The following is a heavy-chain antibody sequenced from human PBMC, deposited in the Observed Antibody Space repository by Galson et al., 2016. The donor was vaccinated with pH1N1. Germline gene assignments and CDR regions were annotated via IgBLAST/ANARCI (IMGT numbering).Heavy chain of an antibody. CDR2: ISRNSGSI. J-gene: IGHJ4*02. Sequence: SLRLSCAASGFTFSSYSMSWVRQAPGKGLERVASISRNSGSIYYRDTVKGRFTISRDNAKNSLFLQMNTLRAEDTAVYFCAREDSSGYGYFDYWGQGTLVTVSS. CDR1: GFTFSSYS. V-gene: IGHV3-21*01. D-gene: IGHD3-22*01. CDR3: AREDSSGYGYFDY.